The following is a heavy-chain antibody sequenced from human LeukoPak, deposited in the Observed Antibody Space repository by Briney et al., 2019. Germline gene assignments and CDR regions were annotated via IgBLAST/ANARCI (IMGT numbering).Heavy chain of an antibody. Sequence: SETLSLTCTVSGGSFSSYYWSWIRQPPGKGLEWIGYIYYSGSTNYNPSLKSRVTISLDTSKNQFSLKLSSVTAADTAVYYCARSELLWFGGVNSGFDYWGQGTLVTVSS. CDR2: IYYSGST. CDR3: ARSELLWFGGVNSGFDY. V-gene: IGHV4-59*01. J-gene: IGHJ4*02. CDR1: GGSFSSYY. D-gene: IGHD3-10*01.